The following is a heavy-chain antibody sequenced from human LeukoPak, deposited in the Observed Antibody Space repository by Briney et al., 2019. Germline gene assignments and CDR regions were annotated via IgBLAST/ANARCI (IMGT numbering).Heavy chain of an antibody. CDR2: ISWNSGSI. Sequence: GGSLRLSCAASGFTFDDYAMHWVRQAPGKGLEWVSGISWNSGSIGYADSVKGRFTISRDNAKSSLYLQMNSLRAEDTALYYCAKDRGYSYGYPDAFDIWGQGTMVTVSS. D-gene: IGHD5-18*01. V-gene: IGHV3-9*01. J-gene: IGHJ3*02. CDR1: GFTFDDYA. CDR3: AKDRGYSYGYPDAFDI.